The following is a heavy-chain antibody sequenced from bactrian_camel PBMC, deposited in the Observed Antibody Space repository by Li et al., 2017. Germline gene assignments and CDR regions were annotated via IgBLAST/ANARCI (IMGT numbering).Heavy chain of an antibody. CDR2: IDLNGST. CDR3: ATPQWVVAGTISSAS. J-gene: IGHJ4*01. CDR1: GFTFSRYY. D-gene: IGHD6*01. V-gene: IGHV3S26*01. Sequence: HVQLVESGGGLVQPGGSLRLSCAASGFTFSRYYMSWVRQALGMEREGVATIDLNGSTSYADSVKGRFTISRDNAKNTLYLQMNSLKTEDTARYYCATPQWVVAGTISSASGARGPRSPSP.